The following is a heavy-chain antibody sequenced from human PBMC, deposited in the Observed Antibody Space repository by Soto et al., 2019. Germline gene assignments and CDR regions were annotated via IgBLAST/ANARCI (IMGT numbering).Heavy chain of an antibody. CDR2: IIPIFGTA. CDR3: ARDKEEYSSSSGAFDI. V-gene: IGHV1-69*13. CDR1: GGSFSSYG. J-gene: IGHJ3*02. Sequence: SVKVSCKTSGGSFSSYGITWVRQAPGQGLEWMGGIIPIFGTANYAQKFQGRVMITADESTSTVYMGLSSPRSEDTAVYYCARDKEEYSSSSGAFDIWGQGTMVTVSS. D-gene: IGHD6-6*01.